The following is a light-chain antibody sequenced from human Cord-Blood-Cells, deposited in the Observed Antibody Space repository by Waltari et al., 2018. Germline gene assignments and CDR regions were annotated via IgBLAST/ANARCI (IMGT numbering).Light chain of an antibody. CDR1: QSISSS. Sequence: DIQLTQSPSSLSASVGDRGTITGRESQSISSSLNWYQQKPGKAPKLLIYAASSLQSGVPSRFSGSGSGTDFTLTISSLQPEDFATYYCQQSYSTPRTFGQGTKVEIK. CDR3: QQSYSTPRT. CDR2: AAS. V-gene: IGKV1-39*01. J-gene: IGKJ1*01.